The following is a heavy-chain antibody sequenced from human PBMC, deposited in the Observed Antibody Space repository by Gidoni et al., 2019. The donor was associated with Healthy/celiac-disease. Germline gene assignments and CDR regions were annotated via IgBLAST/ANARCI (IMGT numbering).Heavy chain of an antibody. Sequence: EVQLLEPGGGLVQPGGSLFLSCAAYGFTLSSYAMSWVRQAPGKGLEWVSAIRGSGGSTYYADSVKGRFTISRDNSKNTLYLQMNSLRAEDTAVYYCASPSWELLPFDYWGQGTLVTVSS. CDR2: IRGSGGST. CDR3: ASPSWELLPFDY. CDR1: GFTLSSYA. J-gene: IGHJ4*02. D-gene: IGHD1-26*01. V-gene: IGHV3-23*01.